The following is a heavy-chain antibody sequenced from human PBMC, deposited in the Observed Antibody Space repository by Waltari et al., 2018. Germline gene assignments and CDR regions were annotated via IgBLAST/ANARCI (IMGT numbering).Heavy chain of an antibody. D-gene: IGHD3-10*01. CDR3: AKALGGSEGTLDI. J-gene: IGHJ3*02. V-gene: IGHV3-23*03. CDR2: IYSDGTGI. CDR1: GFAFSTYA. Sequence: EERLLESGGRSVQPGGSLRLSCVASGFAFSTYAMSWVRQAPGKGLEWVSLIYSDGTGISYGDSVKGRFTISRDNSKNTLYLQMNSLRAEDTAVYYCAKALGGSEGTLDIWGQGTVVTVSS.